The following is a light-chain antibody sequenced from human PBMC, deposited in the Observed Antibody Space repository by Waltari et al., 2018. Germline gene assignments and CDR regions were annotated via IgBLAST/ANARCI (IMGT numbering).Light chain of an antibody. V-gene: IGLV1-44*01. CDR2: GDD. Sequence: QSVLTQPPSASGSPGQRVPISCSGSSSNTASNTVTCYQPPPGTPPKRLIDGDDQGPSGVPDRFSGSKSGTSASLAIRGLQSEDEADYYCAAWDDSLNEFVFGTGTKVTVL. CDR1: SSNTASNT. J-gene: IGLJ1*01. CDR3: AAWDDSLNEFV.